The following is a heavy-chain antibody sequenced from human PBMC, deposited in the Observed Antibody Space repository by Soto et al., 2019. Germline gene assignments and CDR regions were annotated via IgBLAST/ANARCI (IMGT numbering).Heavy chain of an antibody. CDR2: INHSGST. V-gene: IGHV4-34*01. J-gene: IGHJ4*02. D-gene: IGHD3-10*01. CDR1: GGSFRGYY. CDR3: ARGHGSDYFDY. Sequence: QVQLQQWGAGLLKPSETLSLTCAVYGGSFRGYYWSWIRQPPGKGLEWIGEINHSGSTNYNPSLKSRVTISVDTSKNQFSLKLSSVTAADTAVYYCARGHGSDYFDYWGQGTLVTVSS.